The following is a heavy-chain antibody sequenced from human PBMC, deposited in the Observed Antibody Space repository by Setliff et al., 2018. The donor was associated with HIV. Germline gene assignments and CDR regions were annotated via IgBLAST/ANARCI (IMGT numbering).Heavy chain of an antibody. Sequence: ASVKVSCKASGYTFTGYYMHWVRQATGQGPEWMGWINPISDNTGYAQKFRGRVTMTRNTSISTAYMELTSLRSDDTAVYYCAIRSGSGSYYFDYWGQGTVVTVSS. V-gene: IGHV1-8*02. CDR2: INPISDNT. CDR1: GYTFTGYY. CDR3: AIRSGSGSYYFDY. J-gene: IGHJ4*02. D-gene: IGHD3-10*01.